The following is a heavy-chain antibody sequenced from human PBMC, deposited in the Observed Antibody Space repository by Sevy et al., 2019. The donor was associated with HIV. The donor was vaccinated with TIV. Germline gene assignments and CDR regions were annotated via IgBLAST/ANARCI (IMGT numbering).Heavy chain of an antibody. CDR2: MNQDGGTK. CDR3: ARDLPPSATIVPHFDY. V-gene: IGHV3-7*01. J-gene: IGHJ4*02. D-gene: IGHD1-26*01. CDR1: GFPFSMYW. Sequence: GGSLRLSCAASGFPFSMYWMYWVRQAPGKGLEWVATMNQDGGTKYYVDSVKGRFTISRDNAKNSLYLQMNSLRVEDTAVYYCARDLPPSATIVPHFDYWGQGTLVTVSS.